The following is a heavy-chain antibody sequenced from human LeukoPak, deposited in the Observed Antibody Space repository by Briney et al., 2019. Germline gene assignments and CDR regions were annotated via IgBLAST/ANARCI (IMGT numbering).Heavy chain of an antibody. Sequence: GGSLRLSCAASGFTFDNYGMSWVRQVPGKGLEWVSSINANGGSTAYADSVRGRFTISRDNAKNSLYLQMNSLRAEDTAVYYCARVGASTFDYWGQGTLVTVSS. CDR2: INANGGST. V-gene: IGHV3-20*04. CDR1: GFTFDNYG. J-gene: IGHJ4*02. CDR3: ARVGASTFDY. D-gene: IGHD1-26*01.